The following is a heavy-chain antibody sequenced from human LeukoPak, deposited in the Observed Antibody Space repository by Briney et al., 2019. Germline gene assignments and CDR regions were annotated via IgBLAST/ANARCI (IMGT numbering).Heavy chain of an antibody. CDR3: ARVQGGGFRTADY. CDR2: ISSSGSTI. V-gene: IGHV3-48*03. CDR1: GFTFSSYE. Sequence: GGSLRLSCAASGFTFSSYEMNWVRQAPGKGLEWVSYISSSGSTIYYADSVKGRFTISRDNSKNTLFLQMNSLRDEDTAIYYCARVQGGGFRTADYWGQGTLVAVSS. J-gene: IGHJ4*02. D-gene: IGHD1-14*01.